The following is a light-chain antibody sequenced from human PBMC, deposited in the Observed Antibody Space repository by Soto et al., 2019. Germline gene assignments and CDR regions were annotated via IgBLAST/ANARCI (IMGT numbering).Light chain of an antibody. J-gene: IGKJ1*01. CDR2: GAS. CDR1: LNVATN. V-gene: IGKV3-15*01. CDR3: HQYNTGLRT. Sequence: TVMTQSPATLSMSPGDRAALSCRASLNVATNMAWYQQKPGQAPRLLIYGASIRATCVPARFTGSGSGTEFTLTINNLQSEDFAVYYCHQYNTGLRTFGRGTRVEV.